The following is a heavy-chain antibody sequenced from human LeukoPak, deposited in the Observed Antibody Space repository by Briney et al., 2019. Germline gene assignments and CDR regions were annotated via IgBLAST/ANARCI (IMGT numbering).Heavy chain of an antibody. Sequence: GGSLRLSCAASGFTFSNAWMSWVRQAPGKGLEWVGRIKSKTDGGTTDYAAPVKGRFTISRDDSKNTLYLQMNSLKTEDTAVYYCAKRYCGGDCYLTPASRYFDLWGRGTLVTVSS. D-gene: IGHD2-21*02. CDR3: AKRYCGGDCYLTPASRYFDL. J-gene: IGHJ2*01. CDR1: GFTFSNAW. CDR2: IKSKTDGGTT. V-gene: IGHV3-15*01.